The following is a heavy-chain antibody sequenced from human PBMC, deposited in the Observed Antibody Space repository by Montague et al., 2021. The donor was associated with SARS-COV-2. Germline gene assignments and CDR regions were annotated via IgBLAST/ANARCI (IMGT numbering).Heavy chain of an antibody. V-gene: IGHV2-5*02. J-gene: IGHJ5*02. CDR3: AHISKLARVRWFDP. CDR2: IYWDEDK. Sequence: PALVKPTQTLTLTCTVSGFSLTSSGEGVGWIRQPPGKALEWLALIYWDEDKRYSQSLTNRIVVTNDSAKNQVVLTVINMDPADTGTYYCAHISKLARVRWFDPWGQGTLVTVSS. CDR1: GFSLTSSGEG. D-gene: IGHD3-16*02.